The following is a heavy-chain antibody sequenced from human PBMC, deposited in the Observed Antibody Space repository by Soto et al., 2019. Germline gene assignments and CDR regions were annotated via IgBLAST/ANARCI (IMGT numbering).Heavy chain of an antibody. Sequence: SETLSLTCAVSGGSIISGGYSWIWIRQPPGKGLEWIGYIYHSGSTYYNPSLKSRVTISVDRSKNQFSLKLSSVTAADTAVYYCARDCGGGSCYFAFDIWGQGTMVT. D-gene: IGHD2-15*01. CDR2: IYHSGST. CDR3: ARDCGGGSCYFAFDI. CDR1: GGSIISGGYS. V-gene: IGHV4-30-2*01. J-gene: IGHJ3*02.